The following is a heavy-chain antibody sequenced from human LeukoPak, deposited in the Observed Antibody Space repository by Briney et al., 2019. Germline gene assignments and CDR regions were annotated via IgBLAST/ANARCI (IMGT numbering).Heavy chain of an antibody. CDR2: IYYSGST. D-gene: IGHD4-17*01. V-gene: IGHV4-59*08. Sequence: PSETLSLTCTVPGGSISSYYWSWIRQPPGKGLEWIGYIYYSGSTNYNPSLKSRVTISVDTSKNQFSLKLSSVTAADTAVYYCARFGSYLDYGDYDHYFDYWGQGTLVTVSS. CDR3: ARFGSYLDYGDYDHYFDY. CDR1: GGSISSYY. J-gene: IGHJ4*02.